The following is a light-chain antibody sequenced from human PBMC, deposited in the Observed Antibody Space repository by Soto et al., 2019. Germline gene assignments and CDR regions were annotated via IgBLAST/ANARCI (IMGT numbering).Light chain of an antibody. Sequence: DFRMTQSPSSLSASVGDRVTITCRASQSISNSLAWYQQKPGKVPNLLIYAASTLQSGVPSWFSGSGSGTDFPLTISSLQPEDVATYYGQKYNSAPWTFGQGTKVEVK. CDR2: AAS. CDR3: QKYNSAPWT. CDR1: QSISNS. V-gene: IGKV1-27*01. J-gene: IGKJ1*01.